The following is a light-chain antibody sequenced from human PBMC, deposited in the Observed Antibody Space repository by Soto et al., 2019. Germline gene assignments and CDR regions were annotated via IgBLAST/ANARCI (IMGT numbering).Light chain of an antibody. Sequence: QSALTQPRSVSGSPGQSVTISCTGTGSDVGDYNYVSWYQQHPGKAPKFIIYEVSKRPSGVPDRFSGSKSVNTASLTIAGLQAEDEADYYCCSYAGTYTVVFGGGTKLAVL. V-gene: IGLV2-11*01. CDR2: EVS. CDR3: CSYAGTYTVV. J-gene: IGLJ2*01. CDR1: GSDVGDYNY.